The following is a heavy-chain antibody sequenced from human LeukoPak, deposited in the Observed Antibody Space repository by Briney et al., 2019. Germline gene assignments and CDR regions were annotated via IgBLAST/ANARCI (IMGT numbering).Heavy chain of an antibody. V-gene: IGHV1-8*01. CDR1: GYTFTPCD. D-gene: IGHD6-19*01. Sequence: ASVKVSCKASGYTFTPCDINWVRQATGQGLEWMGWMNPNSGNTGYGQSFQGRINMTRDISIGTAYMELSNLTSEDTAIYDCTRGSSGRRDNWGQGTLVTVSA. J-gene: IGHJ4*02. CDR3: TRGSSGRRDN. CDR2: MNPNSGNT.